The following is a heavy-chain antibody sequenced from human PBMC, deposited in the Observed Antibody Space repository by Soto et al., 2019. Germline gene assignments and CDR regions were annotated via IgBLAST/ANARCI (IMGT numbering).Heavy chain of an antibody. J-gene: IGHJ4*02. Sequence: PGGSLRLSCASSGFTFSSYWMHWVRQAPGKGLVWVSRINSDGSSTSYADSVKGRFTISRDNAKNTLYLQMNSLRAEDTAVYYCARGGCSSTSCYDPTELDYWGQGTLVTVSS. CDR2: INSDGSST. V-gene: IGHV3-74*01. D-gene: IGHD2-2*01. CDR3: ARGGCSSTSCYDPTELDY. CDR1: GFTFSSYW.